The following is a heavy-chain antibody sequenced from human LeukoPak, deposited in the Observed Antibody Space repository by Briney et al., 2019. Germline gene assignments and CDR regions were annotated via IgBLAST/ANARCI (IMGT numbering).Heavy chain of an antibody. CDR1: GFTFTSYW. V-gene: IGHV3-7*03. D-gene: IGHD3-9*01. J-gene: IGHJ4*02. CDR3: ARTPIFRDDFDY. Sequence: PGGSLRLSCAASGFTFTSYWMSWVRQAPGKGLEWVANIKQDGSEKYYVDSVKGRFTISRDNAKNSLYLQMSSLRAEDTAVYYCARTPIFRDDFDYWGQGTLVTVSS. CDR2: IKQDGSEK.